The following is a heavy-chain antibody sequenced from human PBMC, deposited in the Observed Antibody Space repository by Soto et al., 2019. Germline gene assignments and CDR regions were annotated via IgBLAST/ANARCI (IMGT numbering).Heavy chain of an antibody. J-gene: IGHJ5*02. CDR1: GYTFTNYG. V-gene: IGHV1-18*01. D-gene: IGHD3-10*01. Sequence: ASVKVSCKASGYTFTNYGISWVRQAPGQGLEWMGWISAYNGNTKYAQKLQGRVTMTTDTSTSTAYMELRSLRSDDTAVYYCARGGGSGSYYNQYSWFDPWGQGTLVTVSS. CDR3: ARGGGSGSYYNQYSWFDP. CDR2: ISAYNGNT.